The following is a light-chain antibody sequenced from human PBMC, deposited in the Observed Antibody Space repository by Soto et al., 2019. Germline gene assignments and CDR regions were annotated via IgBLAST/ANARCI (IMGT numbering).Light chain of an antibody. V-gene: IGKV3-20*01. Sequence: EIAMTQSPGTLCLFPGSRATLSGRASQSVSSSYLAWYQQKPGQAPRLLIYGASSRATGIPDRFSGSGSGTDFTLTISRLEPEDYAVYYCQQYGHSLWTFGQGTKVDIK. CDR2: GAS. J-gene: IGKJ1*01. CDR3: QQYGHSLWT. CDR1: QSVSSSY.